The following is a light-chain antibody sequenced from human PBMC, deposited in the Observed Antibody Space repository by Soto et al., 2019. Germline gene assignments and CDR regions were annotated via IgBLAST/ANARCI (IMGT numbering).Light chain of an antibody. CDR2: GNT. J-gene: IGLJ2*01. CDR3: QSYDSSLSGVV. CDR1: SSNIGAGYD. Sequence: QAVLTQPPSVSGAPGQRVTISCTGSSSNIGAGYDVHWYQQLPGTGPKPLIYGNTNRPSGVPDRFSGSKSGTSASLAITGLQAEDEADYYCQSYDSSLSGVVFGGGTKLTVL. V-gene: IGLV1-40*01.